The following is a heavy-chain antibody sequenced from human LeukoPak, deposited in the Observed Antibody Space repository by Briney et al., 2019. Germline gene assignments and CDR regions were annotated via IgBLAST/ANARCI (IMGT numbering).Heavy chain of an antibody. J-gene: IGHJ4*02. D-gene: IGHD1-26*01. CDR3: AKDPGSYLGPYYFDY. Sequence: GGSLRLSCAASGFTFSSYAMSWVRQAPGKGLEWVSAISGSGGSTYYADSVKGRFTISRDNSKNTLYLQMNSLRAEDTAVYYCAKDPGSYLGPYYFDYWGQGTLVTVSS. V-gene: IGHV3-23*01. CDR1: GFTFSSYA. CDR2: ISGSGGST.